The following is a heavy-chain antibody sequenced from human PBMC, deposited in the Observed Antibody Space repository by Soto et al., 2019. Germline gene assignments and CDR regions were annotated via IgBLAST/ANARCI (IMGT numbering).Heavy chain of an antibody. Sequence: EVQLLESGGGMVQPGGSLRLSCAASGFTFRNFVMSWVRQAPGKGLEWVSAIRATGGQTFYAVSVKGRFTISRDNSKNLLYLQINSLRDEDTALYFCAQDRGWGVVSPSHDYWGQGTLVTVSS. CDR2: IRATGGQT. V-gene: IGHV3-23*01. J-gene: IGHJ4*02. CDR1: GFTFRNFV. D-gene: IGHD2-21*01. CDR3: AQDRGWGVVSPSHDY.